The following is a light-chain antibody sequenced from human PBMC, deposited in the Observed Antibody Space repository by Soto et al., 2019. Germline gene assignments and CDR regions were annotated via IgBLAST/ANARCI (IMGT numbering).Light chain of an antibody. J-gene: IGKJ1*01. Sequence: EIVLTQSPGTLSLSPGERATLSCRASQSVSSSYLAWYQQKPGQAPRLLIYGASSRATGIPDRFSGSGAGTGFTLTISSLEPEDFAVYYCQQYGRSPPTFGQGTKVDI. CDR2: GAS. V-gene: IGKV3-20*01. CDR1: QSVSSSY. CDR3: QQYGRSPPT.